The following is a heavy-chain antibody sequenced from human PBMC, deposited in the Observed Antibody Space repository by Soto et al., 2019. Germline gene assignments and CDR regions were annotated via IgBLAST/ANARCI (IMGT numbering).Heavy chain of an antibody. Sequence: SETLSLTCTVSGGSISSSSYYWGWIRQPPGKGLEWIGSIYYSGSTYYNPSLKSRVTISVDTSKNQFFLKLSSVTAADTAFYYCARGVSAGVDYWGQGTLVTVSS. CDR1: GGSISSSSYY. CDR2: IYYSGST. V-gene: IGHV4-39*01. J-gene: IGHJ4*02. CDR3: ARGVSAGVDY. D-gene: IGHD1-26*01.